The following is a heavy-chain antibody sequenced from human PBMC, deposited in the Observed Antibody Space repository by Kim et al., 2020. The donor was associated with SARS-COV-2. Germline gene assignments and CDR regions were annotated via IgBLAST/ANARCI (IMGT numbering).Heavy chain of an antibody. CDR3: VKDISDSSSWYPFDY. V-gene: IGHV3-64D*09. J-gene: IGHJ4*02. D-gene: IGHD6-13*01. CDR2: ISSNGGST. Sequence: GGSLRLSCSASGFTFSSYAMHCVRQAPGKGLEYVSAISSNGGSTYYADSVKGRFTISRDNSKNTLYLQMSSLRAEDTAVYYCVKDISDSSSWYPFDYWGQGTLVTVSS. CDR1: GFTFSSYA.